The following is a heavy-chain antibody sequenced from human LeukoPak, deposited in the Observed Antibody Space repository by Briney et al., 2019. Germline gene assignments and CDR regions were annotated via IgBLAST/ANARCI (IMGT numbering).Heavy chain of an antibody. Sequence: GGSLRLSCVVSGFTFSSYAMSWVRQAPGKGLEWVSGISDSAGSTYYADSVKGRFTISRDNSKNTLYLQMNSLRAEDTAVYYCAKWGYCSGGSCQLTQYFQHWGQGTLVTVSS. CDR1: GFTFSSYA. CDR2: ISDSAGST. V-gene: IGHV3-23*01. D-gene: IGHD2-15*01. J-gene: IGHJ1*01. CDR3: AKWGYCSGGSCQLTQYFQH.